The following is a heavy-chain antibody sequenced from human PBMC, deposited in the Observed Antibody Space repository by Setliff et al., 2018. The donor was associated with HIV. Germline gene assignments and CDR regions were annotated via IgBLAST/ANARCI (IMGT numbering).Heavy chain of an antibody. Sequence: GGSLRLSCEISGFTFSNYGMHWVRQAPGKGLEWVAFIRYDGSDKYYVDSVKGRFTVSRDNSKNTLYLQMNSLRAEDTALYYCAKDSEAVAVKYYYMDVWGRGTTVTVSS. CDR1: GFTFSNYG. J-gene: IGHJ6*03. CDR2: IRYDGSDK. CDR3: AKDSEAVAVKYYYMDV. V-gene: IGHV3-30*02. D-gene: IGHD6-19*01.